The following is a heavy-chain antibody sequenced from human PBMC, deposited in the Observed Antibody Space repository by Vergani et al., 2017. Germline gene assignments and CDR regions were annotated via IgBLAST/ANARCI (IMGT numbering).Heavy chain of an antibody. D-gene: IGHD6-19*01. CDR1: GATFRSNT. CDR2: IIPVLGKT. CDR3: ARQWPGIYMDV. J-gene: IGHJ6*03. V-gene: IGHV1-69*02. Sequence: QVQLVQSGAEVKKPGSSVKVSCKASGATFRSNTISWVRQVPGQGLEWMGRIIPVLGKTKYAQDFQGRLTITADTSTSTAYMELTSLRSQDTAVYYCARQWPGIYMDVWGKGTTVTVSS.